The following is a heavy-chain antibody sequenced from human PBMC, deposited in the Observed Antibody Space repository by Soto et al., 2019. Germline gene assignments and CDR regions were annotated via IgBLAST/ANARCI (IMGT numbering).Heavy chain of an antibody. Sequence: PSETLSLTCAVYGGSFSGYYWSWIRQPPGKGLEWIGEINHSGSTNYNPSLKSRVTTSVDTSKNQFSLKLSSVTAADTAVYYCAREGHLRFLEWFTHFNWFDPWGQGTLVTVSS. CDR1: GGSFSGYY. D-gene: IGHD3-3*01. J-gene: IGHJ5*02. CDR3: AREGHLRFLEWFTHFNWFDP. V-gene: IGHV4-34*01. CDR2: INHSGST.